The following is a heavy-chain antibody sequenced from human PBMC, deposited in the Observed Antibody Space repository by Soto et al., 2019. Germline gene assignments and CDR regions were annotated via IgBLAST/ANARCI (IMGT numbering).Heavy chain of an antibody. CDR3: ARARGGYCSGGSCYSRLDYYYYGMEV. J-gene: IGHJ6*02. Sequence: EVQLVESGGGLVKPGGSLRLSCAASGFTFSSYSMNWVRQAPGKGLEWVSSISSSSSYIYYADSVKGRFTISRDNAKNSLYLQMNSLRAEDTAVYYCARARGGYCSGGSCYSRLDYYYYGMEVWGQGTTVTVSS. D-gene: IGHD2-15*01. CDR2: ISSSSSYI. V-gene: IGHV3-21*01. CDR1: GFTFSSYS.